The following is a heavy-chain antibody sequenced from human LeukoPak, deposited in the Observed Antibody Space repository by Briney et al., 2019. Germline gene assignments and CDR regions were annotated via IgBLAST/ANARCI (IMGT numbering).Heavy chain of an antibody. CDR1: GYTSTSYA. CDR2: INAGNGNT. V-gene: IGHV1-3*01. J-gene: IGHJ4*02. D-gene: IGHD6-13*01. Sequence: GGSLRLSCAASGYTSTSYAMHWVRQAPGQRLEWMGWINAGNGNTKYSQKFQGRVTITRDTSASTAYMELSSLRSEDTAVYYCARETAGPFDYWGQGTLVTVSS. CDR3: ARETAGPFDY.